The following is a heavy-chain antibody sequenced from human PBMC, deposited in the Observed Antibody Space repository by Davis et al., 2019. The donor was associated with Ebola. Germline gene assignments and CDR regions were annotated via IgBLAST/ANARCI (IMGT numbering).Heavy chain of an antibody. CDR3: ASINYYYYYGMDV. J-gene: IGHJ6*02. CDR2: ISYDGSNK. V-gene: IGHV3-30*03. Sequence: GESLKISCAASGFTFSSYGMHWVRQAPGKGLEWVAVISYDGSNKYYADSVKGRFTISRDNSKNTLYLQMNSLRAEDTAVYYCASINYYYYYGMDVWGQGTTVTVSS. CDR1: GFTFSSYG.